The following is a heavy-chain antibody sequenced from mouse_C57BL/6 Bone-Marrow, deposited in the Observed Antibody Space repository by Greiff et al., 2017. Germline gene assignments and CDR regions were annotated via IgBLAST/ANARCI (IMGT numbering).Heavy chain of an antibody. J-gene: IGHJ2*01. CDR1: GFNIKDDY. Sequence: EVQLQQSGAELVRPGASVKLSCTASGFNIKDDYMHWVKQRPEQGLEWIGWIDPENGDTEYASKFQGKATITADTSSNTAYLQLSSLTSEDTAVYDCTWSYYYGSSYDYWGQGTTLTVSS. CDR2: IDPENGDT. D-gene: IGHD1-1*01. CDR3: TWSYYYGSSYDY. V-gene: IGHV14-4*01.